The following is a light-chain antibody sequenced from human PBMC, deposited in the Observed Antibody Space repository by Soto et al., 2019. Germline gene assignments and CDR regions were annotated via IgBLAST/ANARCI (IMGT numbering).Light chain of an antibody. J-gene: IGKJ2*01. CDR2: DAS. Sequence: DIQMTQSPSSLSASVGDRVTITCQASQDISNYLNWYQQKPGKAPKLLIYDASNLETGVPSRFSGSGSGTDFTFTIDSLQPEDIATYFCQQFDTLPPAFGQGTKLEIK. V-gene: IGKV1-33*01. CDR1: QDISNY. CDR3: QQFDTLPPA.